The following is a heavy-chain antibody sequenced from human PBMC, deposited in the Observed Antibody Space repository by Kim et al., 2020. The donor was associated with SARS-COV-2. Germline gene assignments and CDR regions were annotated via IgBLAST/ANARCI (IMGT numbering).Heavy chain of an antibody. Sequence: SETLSLTCAVYGGSFSGYYWSWIRQPPGKGLEWIGEINHSGRTNYNPSLKSRVTISVDTSKNQFSLKLSSVTAADTAVYYCARGRPYYYDSSGYCLDYWGQGTLVTVSS. CDR3: ARGRPYYYDSSGYCLDY. J-gene: IGHJ4*02. V-gene: IGHV4-34*01. CDR2: INHSGRT. D-gene: IGHD3-22*01. CDR1: GGSFSGYY.